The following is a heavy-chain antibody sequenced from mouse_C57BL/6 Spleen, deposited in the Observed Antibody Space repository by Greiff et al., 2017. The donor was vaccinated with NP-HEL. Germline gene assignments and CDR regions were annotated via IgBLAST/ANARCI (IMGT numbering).Heavy chain of an antibody. CDR1: GFTFSSYA. CDR3: ASDGGLFITTVVARYYYAMDY. D-gene: IGHD1-1*01. J-gene: IGHJ4*01. V-gene: IGHV5-4*01. CDR2: ISDGGSYT. Sequence: EVQLVESGGGLVKPGGSLKLSCAASGFTFSSYAMSWVRQTPEKRLEWVATISDGGSYTYYPDNVKGRFTISRDNAKNNLYLQMSHLKSEDIAMYYCASDGGLFITTVVARYYYAMDYWGQGTSVTVSS.